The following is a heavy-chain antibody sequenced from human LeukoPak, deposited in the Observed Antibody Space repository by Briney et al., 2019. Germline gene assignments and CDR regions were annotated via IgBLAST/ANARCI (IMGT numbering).Heavy chain of an antibody. CDR1: GFTFDDYA. Sequence: GGSLRLSCAAPGFTFDDYAMHWVRQAPGKGLEWVSLISWDGGSTYYADSVKGRFTISRDNSKNSLYLQMNSLRAEDTALYYCAKSNRGSSGYMDVWGKGTTVTVSS. V-gene: IGHV3-43D*04. J-gene: IGHJ6*03. D-gene: IGHD6-6*01. CDR3: AKSNRGSSGYMDV. CDR2: ISWDGGST.